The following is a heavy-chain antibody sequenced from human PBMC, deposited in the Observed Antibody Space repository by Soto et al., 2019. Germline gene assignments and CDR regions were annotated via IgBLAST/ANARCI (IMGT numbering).Heavy chain of an antibody. CDR1: GFTFSSYG. V-gene: IGHV3-30*18. CDR3: ANDPRLTNWNYPAY. CDR2: ISYDGSNK. J-gene: IGHJ4*02. Sequence: QVQLVESGGGVVQPGRSLRLSCAASGFTFSSYGMHWVRQAPGKGLEWVAVISYDGSNKYYADSVKGRFTISRDNSKNTLYLQMNSLRAEDTAVYYCANDPRLTNWNYPAYWGQGTLVTVSS. D-gene: IGHD1-20*01.